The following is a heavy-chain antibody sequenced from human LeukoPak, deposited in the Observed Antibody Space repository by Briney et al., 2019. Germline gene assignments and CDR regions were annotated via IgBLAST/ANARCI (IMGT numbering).Heavy chain of an antibody. J-gene: IGHJ6*03. D-gene: IGHD4-23*01. CDR3: ASGMVVTPDEPIFYYYYYMDV. Sequence: ASVKVSCKASGYTFTGYYMHWVRQAPGQGLEWMGIINPSGGSTSYAQKFQGRVTMTRDTSTSTVYMELSSLRSEDTAVYYCASGMVVTPDEPIFYYYYYMDVWGKGTTVTVSS. CDR1: GYTFTGYY. CDR2: INPSGGST. V-gene: IGHV1-46*01.